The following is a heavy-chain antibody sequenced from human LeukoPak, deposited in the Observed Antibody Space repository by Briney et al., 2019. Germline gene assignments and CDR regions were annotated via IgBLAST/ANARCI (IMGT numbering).Heavy chain of an antibody. CDR3: TRPALSTSKDIVATIGYYYYYMDV. CDR1: GFTFSSYS. Sequence: GGSLRLSYAASGFTFSSYSMNWVRQAPGKGLEWVSSISSSSSYIYYADSVKGRFTISRDNAKNSLYLQMNSLKTEDTAVYYCTRPALSTSKDIVATIGYYYYYMDVWGKGTTVTVSS. J-gene: IGHJ6*03. CDR2: ISSSSSYI. V-gene: IGHV3-21*04. D-gene: IGHD5-12*01.